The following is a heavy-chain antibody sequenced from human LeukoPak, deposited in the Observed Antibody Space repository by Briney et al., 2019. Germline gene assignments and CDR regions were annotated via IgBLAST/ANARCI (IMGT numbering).Heavy chain of an antibody. CDR2: IIPIFGTA. CDR1: GGTFSSYG. CDR3: ARAYCSGGSCYSEHFDY. V-gene: IGHV1-69*01. D-gene: IGHD2-15*01. J-gene: IGHJ4*02. Sequence: SVKVSCKASGGTFSSYGISWVRQAPGQGLEWMGGIIPIFGTANYAQKFQGRVTITADESTSTAYMELSSLRAEDTAVYYCARAYCSGGSCYSEHFDYWGQGTLVTVSS.